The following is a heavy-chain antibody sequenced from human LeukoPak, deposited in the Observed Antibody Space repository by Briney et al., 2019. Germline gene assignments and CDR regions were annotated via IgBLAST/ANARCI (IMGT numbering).Heavy chain of an antibody. V-gene: IGHV1-18*01. CDR1: GYTFTSYA. CDR2: ISAYNGNT. J-gene: IGHJ4*02. CDR3: ARKEYYYDSRYYFDY. Sequence: ASVKVSCKASGYTFTSYAMHWVRQAPGQGLEWMGWISAYNGNTNYAQKLQGRVTMTTDTSTSTAYMELRSLRSDDTAVYYCARKEYYYDSRYYFDYWGQGTLVTVSS. D-gene: IGHD3-22*01.